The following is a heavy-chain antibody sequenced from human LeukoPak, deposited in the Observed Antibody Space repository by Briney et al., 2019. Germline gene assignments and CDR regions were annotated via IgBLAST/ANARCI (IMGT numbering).Heavy chain of an antibody. CDR3: ARSEIYGDYGGLDF. CDR2: INPSGGST. V-gene: IGHV1-46*01. Sequence: ASVKVSCKASGYTFTSYYMHWVRQAPGQGLEWMGIINPSGGSTSYAQNFQGRVTMTRDMSTSTVYMELSSLRSEDTAIFYCARSEIYGDYGGLDFWGQGTLVTVSS. D-gene: IGHD4-17*01. J-gene: IGHJ4*02. CDR1: GYTFTSYY.